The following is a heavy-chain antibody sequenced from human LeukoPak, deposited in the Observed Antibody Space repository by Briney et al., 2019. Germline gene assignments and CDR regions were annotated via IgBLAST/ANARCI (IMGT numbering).Heavy chain of an antibody. Sequence: GGSLRLSCAAPGFTVSSNYMSWVRQAPGKGLEWVSVIYSGGSTYYADSVKGRFTISRDNSKNTLYLQMNGLRAEDTAVYYCARDSIGAFDYWGQGTLVTVSS. V-gene: IGHV3-66*02. D-gene: IGHD3-16*01. CDR1: GFTVSSNY. CDR2: IYSGGST. J-gene: IGHJ4*02. CDR3: ARDSIGAFDY.